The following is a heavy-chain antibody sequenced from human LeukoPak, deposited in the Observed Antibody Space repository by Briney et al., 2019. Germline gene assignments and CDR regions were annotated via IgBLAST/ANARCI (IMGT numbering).Heavy chain of an antibody. CDR3: AREYVGYSPYDY. CDR1: GFTFSSYA. Sequence: GGSLRLSCAASGFTFSSYAMHWVRQAPGKGLEWVAVISYDGSNKYYADSVKGRFTISRDNSKNTLYLQMNSLRAEDTAVYYCAREYVGYSPYDYWGQGTLVTVSS. CDR2: ISYDGSNK. J-gene: IGHJ4*02. V-gene: IGHV3-30-3*01. D-gene: IGHD5-24*01.